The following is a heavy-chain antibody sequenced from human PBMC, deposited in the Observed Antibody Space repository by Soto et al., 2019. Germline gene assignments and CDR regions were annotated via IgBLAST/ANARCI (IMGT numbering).Heavy chain of an antibody. CDR1: GGTFSSYA. CDR2: IIPIFGTA. J-gene: IGHJ5*02. Sequence: VTVSCKASGGTFSSYAISWVRQAPGQGLEWMGGIIPIFGTANYAQKFQGRVTITADESTSTAYMELSSLRSEDTAVYYCASLLYYYDSSGYYPRHGWFDPWGQGTLVTVSS. V-gene: IGHV1-69*13. CDR3: ASLLYYYDSSGYYPRHGWFDP. D-gene: IGHD3-22*01.